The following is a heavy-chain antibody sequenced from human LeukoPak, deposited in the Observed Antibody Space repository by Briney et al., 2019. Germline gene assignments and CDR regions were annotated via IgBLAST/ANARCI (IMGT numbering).Heavy chain of an antibody. J-gene: IGHJ4*02. CDR3: ARVLELATIGDPTFDY. V-gene: IGHV1-69*01. Sequence: ASVKVSCKASGGTFSSYAISWVRQAPGQGLEWLGGIIPIFGTANYAQKFQGRVTITADESTSTAYMELSSRRSEDTAVYYCARVLELATIGDPTFDYWGQGTLVTVSS. D-gene: IGHD5-12*01. CDR1: GGTFSSYA. CDR2: IIPIFGTA.